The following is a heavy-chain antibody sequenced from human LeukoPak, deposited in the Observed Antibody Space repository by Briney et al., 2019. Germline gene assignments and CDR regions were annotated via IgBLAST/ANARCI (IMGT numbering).Heavy chain of an antibody. CDR1: GGSISSGGYY. J-gene: IGHJ4*02. CDR2: IYYSGST. Sequence: TLSLTCTLSGGSISSGGYYWSWIRQHPGKGLEWIGYIYYSGSTSYNPSLKSRVTISVDTSKNQFSLKLSSVTAADTAMYYCARCRIAAGSIWEDYWGQGTLVTVSS. D-gene: IGHD6-13*01. CDR3: ARCRIAAGSIWEDY. V-gene: IGHV4-31*03.